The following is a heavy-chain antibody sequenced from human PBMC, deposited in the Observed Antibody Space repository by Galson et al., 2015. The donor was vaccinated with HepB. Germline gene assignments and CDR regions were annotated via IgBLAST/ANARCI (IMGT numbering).Heavy chain of an antibody. Sequence: SLRLSCAASGFTFSSYSMNWVRQAPGKGLEWVSSISSSSSYIYYADSVKGRFTISRDNAKNSLYLQMNSLRAEDTAVYYCAREYSGSYYVFDYWGQGTLVTVSS. V-gene: IGHV3-21*01. D-gene: IGHD1-26*01. CDR3: AREYSGSYYVFDY. CDR2: ISSSSSYI. CDR1: GFTFSSYS. J-gene: IGHJ4*02.